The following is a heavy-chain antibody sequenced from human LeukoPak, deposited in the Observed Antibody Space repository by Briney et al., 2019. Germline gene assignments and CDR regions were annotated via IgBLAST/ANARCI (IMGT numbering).Heavy chain of an antibody. V-gene: IGHV4-34*01. J-gene: IGHJ4*02. CDR3: ARVTWPTFDY. D-gene: IGHD5-12*01. CDR2: INHSGST. Sequence: SETLSLTCAVYGGSFRGYYWSWIRPPPGKGLEWIGEINHSGSTNYNPSLKSRVTISVDTSKNQFPLKLSSVTAADTAVYYCARVTWPTFDYWGQGTLVTVSS. CDR1: GGSFRGYY.